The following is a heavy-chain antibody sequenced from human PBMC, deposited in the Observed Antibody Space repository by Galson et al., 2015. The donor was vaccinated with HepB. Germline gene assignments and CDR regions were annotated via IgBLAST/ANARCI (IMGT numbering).Heavy chain of an antibody. Sequence: SVKVSCKASGYTFTDYYVHWVRQAPGQGLEWMGRINPYNGGTNYAQKFQGRVTMTRDTSISTAYMELSRLRSDDTVVYFCARERGRRRFYDSSGFPDVFDIWGQGTMVTVSS. CDR3: ARERGRRRFYDSSGFPDVFDI. CDR2: INPYNGGT. CDR1: GYTFTDYY. D-gene: IGHD3-22*01. V-gene: IGHV1-2*05. J-gene: IGHJ3*02.